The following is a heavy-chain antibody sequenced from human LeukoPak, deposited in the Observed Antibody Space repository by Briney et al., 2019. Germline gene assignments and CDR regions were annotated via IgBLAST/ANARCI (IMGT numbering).Heavy chain of an antibody. Sequence: GGSLRLSCAASGFTFSSYAMSWVRQAPGKGLEWVSAISGSGGSTYYADSVKGRFTISRDNSKNTLYLRMNSLRAEDTAVYYCAKDRNDVLFNYWGQGTLVTVSS. J-gene: IGHJ4*02. D-gene: IGHD1-1*01. CDR1: GFTFSSYA. CDR2: ISGSGGST. V-gene: IGHV3-23*01. CDR3: AKDRNDVLFNY.